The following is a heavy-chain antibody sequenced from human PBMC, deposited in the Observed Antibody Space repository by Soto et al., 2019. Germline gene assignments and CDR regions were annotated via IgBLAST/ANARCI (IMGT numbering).Heavy chain of an antibody. J-gene: IGHJ4*02. V-gene: IGHV1-69*06. D-gene: IGHD2-15*01. Sequence: QVQLVQSGAEVKKPGSSVRLSCKVSGGLFSSYAISWVRQAPGQGLQWMGGIIPIFDPPKYAQKFQGRVTITADKSTSTVYMELSSLKSEDPALYYCSRGCGGGTCYAGGDNWGQGTLATVSS. CDR1: GGLFSSYA. CDR2: IIPIFDPP. CDR3: SRGCGGGTCYAGGDN.